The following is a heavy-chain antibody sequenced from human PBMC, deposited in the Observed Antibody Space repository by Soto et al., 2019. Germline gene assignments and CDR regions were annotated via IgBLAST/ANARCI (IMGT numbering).Heavy chain of an antibody. J-gene: IGHJ4*02. V-gene: IGHV3-30*18. CDR3: AKDQYAYYYDSSGYYPDY. D-gene: IGHD3-22*01. Sequence: LRLSCAASGFTFSSYGMHWVRQAPGKGLEWVAVISYDGSNKYYADSVKGRFTISRDNSKNTLYLQMNSLRAEDTAVYYCAKDQYAYYYDSSGYYPDYWGQGTLVTVSS. CDR1: GFTFSSYG. CDR2: ISYDGSNK.